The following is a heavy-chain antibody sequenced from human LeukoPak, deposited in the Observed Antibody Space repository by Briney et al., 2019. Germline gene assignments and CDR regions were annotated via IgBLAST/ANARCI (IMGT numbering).Heavy chain of an antibody. CDR2: ISGSGGST. CDR1: GFTFSSYA. V-gene: IGHV3-23*01. J-gene: IGHJ4*02. CDR3: AKDLGYCSGGSCYPDPSLFDY. Sequence: GGSLRLSCAASGFTFSSYAMRWVRQAPGKGLEWVSAISGSGGSTYYADSVKGRFTISRDNSKNTLYLQMNSLRAEDTAVYYCAKDLGYCSGGSCYPDPSLFDYWGQGTLVTVSS. D-gene: IGHD2-15*01.